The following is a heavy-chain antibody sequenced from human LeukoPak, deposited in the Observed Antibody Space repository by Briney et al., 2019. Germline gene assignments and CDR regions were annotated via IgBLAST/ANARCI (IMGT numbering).Heavy chain of an antibody. J-gene: IGHJ4*02. CDR1: GYTFTSNW. CDR3: ARVGDIVVVPAAEYYFGY. Sequence: GESLKISCKGSGYTFTSNWIGWVRQVPGKGLEWMGIIYPGDSETRYSPSFKGQVTISADRFINTAYLRWSSLKASDTALYYCARVGDIVVVPAAEYYFGYWGQGTLVTVSS. CDR2: IYPGDSET. V-gene: IGHV5-51*01. D-gene: IGHD2-2*01.